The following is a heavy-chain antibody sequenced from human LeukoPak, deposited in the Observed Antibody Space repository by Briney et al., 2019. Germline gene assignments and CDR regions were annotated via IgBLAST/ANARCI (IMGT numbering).Heavy chain of an antibody. CDR1: GFTFSSYG. CDR2: IRYDGSNK. D-gene: IGHD3-10*01. Sequence: GGSLRLSCAASGFTFSSYGMHWVRQAPGKGLEWVAFIRYDGSNKYYADSVKGRFTISRDNSKNTLYLQMNSLRAEDTAVYYCAKTTMVREPPSSWGQGTLVTVSS. V-gene: IGHV3-30*02. J-gene: IGHJ5*02. CDR3: AKTTMVREPPSS.